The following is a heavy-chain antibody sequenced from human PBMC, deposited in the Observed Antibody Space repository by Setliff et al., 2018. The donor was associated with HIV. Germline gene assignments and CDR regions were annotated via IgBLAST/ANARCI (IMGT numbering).Heavy chain of an antibody. J-gene: IGHJ2*01. Sequence: SETLSLTCTVSGGSTSSGSYYWTWIRQPAGKGLEWIGHIYTTGSTNYNPSLKSRVTIAIGASKKQFSLRLNSVTAADTAVYFCARGGVNYSSDWRPARYWCFDLWGRGTLVTVSS. CDR2: IYTTGST. CDR1: GGSTSSGSYY. V-gene: IGHV4-61*09. D-gene: IGHD6-19*01. CDR3: ARGGVNYSSDWRPARYWCFDL.